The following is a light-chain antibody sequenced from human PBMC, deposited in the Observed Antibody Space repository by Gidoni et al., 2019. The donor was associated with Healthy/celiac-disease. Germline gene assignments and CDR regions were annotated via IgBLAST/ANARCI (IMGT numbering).Light chain of an antibody. V-gene: IGLV1-47*01. CDR1: SSNIGSNY. CDR2: RNN. Sequence: QSVLTQPHSASGTPGQRVTISCSGSSSNIGSNYVYWYQQLPGTAPKLLIYRNNPRPSGVPDRFSGSKSGTSASLAISGLRSEDDADYYCAAWDDSLVGVFGTGTKVTVL. J-gene: IGLJ1*01. CDR3: AAWDDSLVGV.